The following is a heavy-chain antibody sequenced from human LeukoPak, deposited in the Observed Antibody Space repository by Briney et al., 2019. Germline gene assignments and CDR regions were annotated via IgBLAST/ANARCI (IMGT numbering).Heavy chain of an antibody. CDR2: ISAYNGNT. CDR1: GYTFTSYG. V-gene: IGHV1-18*01. D-gene: IGHD3-3*01. Sequence: GASVKVSCKASGYTFTSYGISWVRQAPGQGLEWKGWISAYNGNTNYAQKLQGRVTMTTDTSTSTAYMELRSLRSDDTAVYYCARSSYDFWSGYLYYYYYYYMDVWGKGTTVTVSS. CDR3: ARSSYDFWSGYLYYYYYYYMDV. J-gene: IGHJ6*03.